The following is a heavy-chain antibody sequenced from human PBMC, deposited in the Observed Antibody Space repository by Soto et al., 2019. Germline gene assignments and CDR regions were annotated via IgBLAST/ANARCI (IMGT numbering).Heavy chain of an antibody. CDR1: GGSISSSSYY. J-gene: IGHJ4*02. Sequence: PSETLSLTCTVSGGSISSSSYYWGWIRQPPGKGLEWIGSIYYSGSTYYNPSLKSRVTISVDTSKNQFSLKLSSVTAADTAVYYCARLRGVVITDSSIDYWGQGTLVTVS. V-gene: IGHV4-39*01. CDR2: IYYSGST. D-gene: IGHD3-3*01. CDR3: ARLRGVVITDSSIDY.